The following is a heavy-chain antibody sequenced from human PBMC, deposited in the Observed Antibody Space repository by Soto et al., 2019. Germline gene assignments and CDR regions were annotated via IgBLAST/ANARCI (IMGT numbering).Heavy chain of an antibody. CDR1: GFTFSSYG. Sequence: PWGSLRLSCAASGFTFSSYGMHWVRQAPGKGLEWVAVISYDGSNKYYADSVKGRFTISRDNSKNTLYLRMNSLRAEDTAVYYAMIAANYYYYGMDVWGQGNTVTASS. CDR3: MIAANYYYYGMDV. CDR2: ISYDGSNK. D-gene: IGHD2-21*01. V-gene: IGHV3-30*03. J-gene: IGHJ6*01.